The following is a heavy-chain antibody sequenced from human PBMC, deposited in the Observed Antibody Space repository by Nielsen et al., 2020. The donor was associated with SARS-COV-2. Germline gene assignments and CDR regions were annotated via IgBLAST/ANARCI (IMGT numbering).Heavy chain of an antibody. J-gene: IGHJ4*02. Sequence: GESLKISCTASGFTFGDYAMSWFRQAPGKGLEWVGFIRSKAYGGTTEYAASVKGRFTISRDDSKSIAYLQMNSLKTEDTAVYYCTTPAYCSGGSCYGFDYWGQGTLVTVSS. CDR3: TTPAYCSGGSCYGFDY. D-gene: IGHD2-15*01. V-gene: IGHV3-49*03. CDR2: IRSKAYGGTT. CDR1: GFTFGDYA.